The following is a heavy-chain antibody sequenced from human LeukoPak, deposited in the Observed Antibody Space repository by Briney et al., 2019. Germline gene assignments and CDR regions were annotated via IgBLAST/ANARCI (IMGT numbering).Heavy chain of an antibody. J-gene: IGHJ4*02. D-gene: IGHD5-12*01. CDR1: GFTFSSYS. Sequence: GGSLRLSCAASGFTFSSYSMNWVRQAPGKGLEWVSSISSSSSYIYYADSVKGRFTISRDNAKNSLYLQMNSLRSDDAAVYYCARDGVYSGYDYYFDYWGQGTLVTVSS. V-gene: IGHV3-21*04. CDR3: ARDGVYSGYDYYFDY. CDR2: ISSSSSYI.